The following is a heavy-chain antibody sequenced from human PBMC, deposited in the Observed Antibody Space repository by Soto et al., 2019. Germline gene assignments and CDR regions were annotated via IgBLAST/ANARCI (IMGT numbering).Heavy chain of an antibody. CDR1: GGSISSGDYY. V-gene: IGHV4-30-4*01. CDR3: ARGNTPLDS. Sequence: QVQLQESGPGLVKPSLTLSLTCTVSGGSISSGDYYWSWIRQPPGKGLEWIGYIYYSGSTYYNPSLKGRATMPADTPKTQLSLTVSPGTAAPTAVYYCARGNTPLDSWGQGTLGTVSS. CDR2: IYYSGST. D-gene: IGHD2-15*01. J-gene: IGHJ4*02.